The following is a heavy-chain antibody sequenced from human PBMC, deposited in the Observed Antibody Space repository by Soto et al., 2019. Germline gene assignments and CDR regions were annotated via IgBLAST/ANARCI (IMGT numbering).Heavy chain of an antibody. CDR1: GDSIRSYY. V-gene: IGHV4-59*01. CDR3: ARAHGGFDNGLDV. Sequence: SETLSLTCTVSGDSIRSYYWTWNRQPPGKGLELIGYIYYSGSTRYNPSLKSPVTIAVDMSKNQFYLKLSSVIAADTAVYYCARAHGGFDNGLDVWGQGSAVTVSS. D-gene: IGHD5-12*01. J-gene: IGHJ6*02. CDR2: IYYSGST.